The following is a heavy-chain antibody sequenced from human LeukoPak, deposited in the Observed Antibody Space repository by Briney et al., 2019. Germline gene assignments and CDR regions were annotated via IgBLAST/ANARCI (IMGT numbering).Heavy chain of an antibody. D-gene: IGHD2-2*01. J-gene: IGHJ5*02. CDR1: GYTFSSYW. Sequence: GGSLRLSCAASGYTFSSYWMHWVRQAPGKGLVWVSRIDTDGSITSYADSVKGRFTISRDNAKNTLYLQMNSLRAEDTAVYYCARVSKGDWFDPWGQGTLVTVSS. CDR2: IDTDGSIT. CDR3: ARVSKGDWFDP. V-gene: IGHV3-74*01.